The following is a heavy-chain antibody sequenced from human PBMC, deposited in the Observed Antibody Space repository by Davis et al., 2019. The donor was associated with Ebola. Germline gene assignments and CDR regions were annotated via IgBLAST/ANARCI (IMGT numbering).Heavy chain of an antibody. Sequence: ASVKVSCKVSGDTLTELSMYWVRQAPGQGLEWMGGYDAEAGETVSAQKFQDRVTMTEDTPTDTAYMELSSLQSEDTAVYYCATDSFHSGSLKYRGQGALVTVSS. J-gene: IGHJ4*02. CDR1: GDTLTELS. D-gene: IGHD1-26*01. CDR2: YDAEAGET. V-gene: IGHV1-24*01. CDR3: ATDSFHSGSLKY.